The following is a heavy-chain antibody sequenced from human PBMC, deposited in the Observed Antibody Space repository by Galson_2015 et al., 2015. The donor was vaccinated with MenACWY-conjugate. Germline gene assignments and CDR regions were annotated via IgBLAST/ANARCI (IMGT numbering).Heavy chain of an antibody. Sequence: SLRLSCAASGFTFNNYAMHWVRQVPGKGLEWVSVIGNSGGSTSYADSVKGRFTISRDNSKNTLYLRMNSLRAEDTAVYYGAKGVWGTFDYWGQGTLVTVSS. CDR3: AKGVWGTFDY. D-gene: IGHD1-1*01. CDR2: IGNSGGST. V-gene: IGHV3-23*01. CDR1: GFTFNNYA. J-gene: IGHJ4*02.